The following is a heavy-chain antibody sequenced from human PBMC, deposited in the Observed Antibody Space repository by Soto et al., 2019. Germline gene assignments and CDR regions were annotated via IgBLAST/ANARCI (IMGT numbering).Heavy chain of an antibody. J-gene: IGHJ5*02. CDR1: GGSISSGGYS. CDR2: IYHSGST. V-gene: IGHV4-30-2*01. Sequence: SETLSLTGAVPGGSISSGGYSWSWIRQPPGKGLEWIGYIYHSGSTYYNSSLKSRVTISVDRSKNQFSLKLSSVTAADTAVYYCARVPTPWGQGTLVTVSS. CDR3: ARVPTP. D-gene: IGHD2-2*01.